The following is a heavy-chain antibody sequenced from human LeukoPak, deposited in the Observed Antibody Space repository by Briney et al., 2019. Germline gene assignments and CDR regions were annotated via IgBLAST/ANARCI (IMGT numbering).Heavy chain of an antibody. Sequence: ASVKVSCKASGYTFTSYAMHWVRQAPGQRLEWMGWINAGNGNTKYSQEFQGRVTITRDTSASTAYMELSSLRSEDVAVYYCARTYYYDSSGYWPHAFDIWGQGTMVTVSS. CDR1: GYTFTSYA. CDR2: INAGNGNT. CDR3: ARTYYYDSSGYWPHAFDI. J-gene: IGHJ3*02. V-gene: IGHV1-3*03. D-gene: IGHD3-22*01.